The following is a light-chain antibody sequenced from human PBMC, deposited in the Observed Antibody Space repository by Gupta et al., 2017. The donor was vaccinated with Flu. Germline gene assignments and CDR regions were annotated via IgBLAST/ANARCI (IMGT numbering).Light chain of an antibody. J-gene: IGKJ1*01. Sequence: IQMTPSPSTLSASIGDRITITCRASQSIGTWLAWYQQRPGQAPNLLIYLASTLESGVPSRFSGSGSGTEFTLTISSLQPDDFADYYCQQYRGFPRTFGQGTKVEI. CDR1: QSIGTW. V-gene: IGKV1-5*03. CDR3: QQYRGFPRT. CDR2: LAS.